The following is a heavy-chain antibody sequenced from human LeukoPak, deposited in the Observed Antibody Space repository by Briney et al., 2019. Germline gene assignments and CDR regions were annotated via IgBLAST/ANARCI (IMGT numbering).Heavy chain of an antibody. CDR2: IYYSGST. D-gene: IGHD3-22*01. J-gene: IGHJ4*02. CDR3: ARSNGQKYYYDSSGSHLFHFDY. V-gene: IGHV4-59*01. CDR1: GGSISSYY. Sequence: PSETLSLTCTVSGGSISSYYWSWIRQPPGKGLEWIGYIYYSGSTNYNPSLKSRVTISVDTSKNQFSLKLSSVTAADTAVYYCARSNGQKYYYDSSGSHLFHFDYWGQGTLVTVSS.